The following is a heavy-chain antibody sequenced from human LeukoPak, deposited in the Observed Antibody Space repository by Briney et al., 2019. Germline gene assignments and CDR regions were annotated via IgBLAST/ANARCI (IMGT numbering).Heavy chain of an antibody. V-gene: IGHV1-18*01. CDR2: ISAYNGDT. CDR1: GYTFINYG. Sequence: GASVKVSCKASGYTFINYGINWVRQAPGQGLEWMGWISAYNGDTRYAQKFQGRVTMTTDTSTTTAYMELRSLRSDDTAVYYCARDQRGSDAFDTWGQGTMVTVSS. D-gene: IGHD2-15*01. CDR3: ARDQRGSDAFDT. J-gene: IGHJ3*02.